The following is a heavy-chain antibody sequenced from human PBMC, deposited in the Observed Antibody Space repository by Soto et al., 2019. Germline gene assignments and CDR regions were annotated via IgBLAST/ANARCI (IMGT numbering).Heavy chain of an antibody. J-gene: IGHJ4*02. D-gene: IGHD2-15*01. V-gene: IGHV3-13*01. CDR2: IGTAGDT. CDR3: ARSSGYCSGGSCYGNFDY. Sequence: EVQLVESGGGLVQPGGSLRLSCAASGFTFSSYDMHWVRQATGKGMEWVSAIGTAGDTYYPGSVKGRFTISRENAKNSLYLQMNSLRAGDTAVYYCARSSGYCSGGSCYGNFDYWCQGTLVTVSS. CDR1: GFTFSSYD.